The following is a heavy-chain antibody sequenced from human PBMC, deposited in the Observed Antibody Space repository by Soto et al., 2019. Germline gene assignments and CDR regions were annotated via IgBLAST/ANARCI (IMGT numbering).Heavy chain of an antibody. Sequence: PSETPSLTTAVSGCSIGGSYWLIYVRQTPGKGLEWIGEIYHSGSTNYNPSLKSRVTISVDKSKNQFSLKLSSVTAADTAVYYCARREYYYDSSGLLDYWGQGTLVTV. CDR2: IYHSGST. CDR1: GCSIGGSYW. J-gene: IGHJ4*02. CDR3: ARREYYYDSSGLLDY. D-gene: IGHD3-22*01. V-gene: IGHV4-4*02.